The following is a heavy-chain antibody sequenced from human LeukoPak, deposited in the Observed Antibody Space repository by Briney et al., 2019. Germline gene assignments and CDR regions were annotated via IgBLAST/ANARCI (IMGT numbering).Heavy chain of an antibody. D-gene: IGHD3-10*01. V-gene: IGHV3-66*01. CDR2: IYSGGST. J-gene: IGHJ4*02. CDR3: ARDRYGSGSPPPFGYFDY. CDR1: GFTVSSNY. Sequence: GGSLRLSCAASGFTVSSNYMSWVRQAPGKGLEWVSVIYSGGSTYYADSVKGRFTISRDNSKSRLYLQMNSLRAEDTAVYYCARDRYGSGSPPPFGYFDYWGQGTLVTVSS.